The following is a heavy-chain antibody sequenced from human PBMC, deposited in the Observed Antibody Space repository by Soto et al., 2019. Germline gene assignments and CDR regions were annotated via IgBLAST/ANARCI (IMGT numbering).Heavy chain of an antibody. CDR2: VSAYNGNT. Sequence: AAVKVSCSASGYTFTRHSISSVRQSAGGGVEWTRWVSAYNGNTNYAQKLQGRVTMTTDTSTRTAYMELRSLRSDDTAVYYCARDRSMDIVAVPDAIGGYYGMDVWGPGTTVTVSS. CDR1: GYTFTRHS. CDR3: ARDRSMDIVAVPDAIGGYYGMDV. J-gene: IGHJ6*01. D-gene: IGHD2-2*02. V-gene: IGHV1-18*01.